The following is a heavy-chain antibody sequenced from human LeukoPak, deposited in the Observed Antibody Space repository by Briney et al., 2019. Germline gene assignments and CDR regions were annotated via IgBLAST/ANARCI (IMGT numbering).Heavy chain of an antibody. D-gene: IGHD2/OR15-2a*01. V-gene: IGHV3-74*01. Sequence: PGGSLRLSCAASGLTFHNTWMHWIRQAPGKGLVWVSRIISDGITTTYADSVKGRFTISRDNAKNTLYLQMNSLRADDTAVYYCAADGEYAFLVWGQGTMATVSS. CDR3: AADGEYAFLV. J-gene: IGHJ3*01. CDR1: GLTFHNTW. CDR2: IISDGITT.